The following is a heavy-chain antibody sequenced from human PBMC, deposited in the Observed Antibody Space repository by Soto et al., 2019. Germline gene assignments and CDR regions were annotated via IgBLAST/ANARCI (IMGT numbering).Heavy chain of an antibody. J-gene: IGHJ6*03. Sequence: SGPTLVNPTETLRLTCTVSGFSLSNARMGVSWIRQPPGKALEWLAHIFSNDEKSYSTSLKSRLTISKDTSKSQVVLTMTNMDPVDTATYYCAFSPPVRYYYMDVWGKGTTVTVSS. V-gene: IGHV2-26*01. CDR3: AFSPPVRYYYMDV. D-gene: IGHD1-1*01. CDR1: GFSLSNARMG. CDR2: IFSNDEK.